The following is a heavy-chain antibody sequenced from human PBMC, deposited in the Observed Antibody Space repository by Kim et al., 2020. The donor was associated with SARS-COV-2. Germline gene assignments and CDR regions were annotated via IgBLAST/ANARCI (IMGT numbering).Heavy chain of an antibody. J-gene: IGHJ4*02. Sequence: GGSLRLSCAASGFTFSSYAMSWVRQAPGKGLEWVSAISGSGGSTYYADSVKGRFTISRDNSKNTLYLQMNSLRAEDTAVYYCAKGDYYGSASSSTYFDYWGQRALVTVSS. D-gene: IGHD3-10*01. CDR3: AKGDYYGSASSSTYFDY. CDR1: GFTFSSYA. V-gene: IGHV3-23*01. CDR2: ISGSGGST.